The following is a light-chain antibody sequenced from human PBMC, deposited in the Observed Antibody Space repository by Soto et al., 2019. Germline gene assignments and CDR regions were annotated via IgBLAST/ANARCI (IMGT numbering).Light chain of an antibody. CDR1: NIGSKS. CDR2: YDR. CDR3: QVWDSSSDQGV. Sequence: SYELTQPPSVSVAPGKTARITCGGNNIGSKSVHGYQQKPGQAPVLVIYYDRDRPSGIPGRFSDSNSGNTATLTISRVEAGDEADYYCQVWDSSSDQGVFGPGTQLTVL. J-gene: IGLJ1*01. V-gene: IGLV3-21*04.